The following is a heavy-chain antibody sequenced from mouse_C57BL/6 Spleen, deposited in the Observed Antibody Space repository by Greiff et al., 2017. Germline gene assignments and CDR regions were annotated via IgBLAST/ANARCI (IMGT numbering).Heavy chain of an antibody. Sequence: EVKLMESEGGLVQPGSSMKLSCTASGFTFSDYYMAWVRQVPEKGLEWVANINYDGSSTYYLDSLKSRFIISRDNAKNILYLQMSSLKSEDTATYYCARAPLGLDYWGQGTTLTVSS. CDR3: ARAPLGLDY. J-gene: IGHJ2*01. D-gene: IGHD4-1*01. CDR2: INYDGSST. CDR1: GFTFSDYY. V-gene: IGHV5-16*01.